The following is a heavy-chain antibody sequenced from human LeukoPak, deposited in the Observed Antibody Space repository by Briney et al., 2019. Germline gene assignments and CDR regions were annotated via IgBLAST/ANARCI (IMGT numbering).Heavy chain of an antibody. CDR3: AREYTGSYGLDY. Sequence: GGSLRLSCAASGFTFSSYSMNWVRQAPGKGLEWVSSISNSNSYIYYADSVKGRFTISRDNAKNSLYLQMNSLRAADTAVYYCAREYTGSYGLDYWGQGTLVTVSS. D-gene: IGHD1-26*01. V-gene: IGHV3-21*01. CDR2: ISNSNSYI. CDR1: GFTFSSYS. J-gene: IGHJ4*02.